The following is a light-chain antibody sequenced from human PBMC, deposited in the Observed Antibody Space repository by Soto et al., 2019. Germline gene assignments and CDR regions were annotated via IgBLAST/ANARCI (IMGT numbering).Light chain of an antibody. CDR1: QSINNY. V-gene: IGKV1-39*01. J-gene: IGKJ1*01. CDR3: QQGFSAPPWT. Sequence: DIQMTQSPSSLSASVGDRVTITCRSSQSINNYLSWYQQRPGKAPKVIIYDASSLQSGVPSRFSGRGSGTDFTLTISSLQPEDVATYYCQQGFSAPPWTFGQGTKVEV. CDR2: DAS.